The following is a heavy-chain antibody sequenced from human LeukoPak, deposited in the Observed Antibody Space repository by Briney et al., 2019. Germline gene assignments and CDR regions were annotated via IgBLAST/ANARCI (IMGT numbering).Heavy chain of an antibody. J-gene: IGHJ4*02. CDR1: GGSISSGGYY. CDR2: IYYSGST. D-gene: IGHD5-12*01. CDR3: ARHGGGYDPYYFDY. V-gene: IGHV4-61*08. Sequence: SETLSLTCIVSGGSISSGGYYWSWIRQHPGKGLEWIGYIYYSGSTNYNPSLKSRVTISVDTSKNQFSLKLSSVTAADTAVYYCARHGGGYDPYYFDYWGQGTLVTVSS.